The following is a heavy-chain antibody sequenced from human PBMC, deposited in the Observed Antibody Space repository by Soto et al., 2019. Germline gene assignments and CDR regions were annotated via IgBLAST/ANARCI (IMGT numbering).Heavy chain of an antibody. J-gene: IGHJ4*02. V-gene: IGHV4-59*08. D-gene: IGHD6-19*01. Sequence: PSETLSLTCTVSGGSISSYFWSWIRQPPGKGLEWIAYIYYSGSTNYNPSLKSRVTISIDTSKNQFSLKLSSVTAADTAVYYCARQSGYSSGWYPDCGQGTLVTVAS. CDR2: IYYSGST. CDR1: GGSISSYF. CDR3: ARQSGYSSGWYPD.